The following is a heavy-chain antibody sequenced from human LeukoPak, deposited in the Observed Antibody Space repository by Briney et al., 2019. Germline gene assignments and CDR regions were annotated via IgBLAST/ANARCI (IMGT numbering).Heavy chain of an antibody. J-gene: IGHJ4*02. CDR1: GGSLSSRSYY. CDR2: IYYCGST. Sequence: PSETLSLTCTVSGGSLSSRSYYWGWIRQPPGKGLEWIGRIYYCGSTYYSPCLKSRVTISVDTSKNQFSLKLSSVTAADTAVYYCARLRRSCSSTSCPYYFDYWGQGTLVTVSS. CDR3: ARLRRSCSSTSCPYYFDY. V-gene: IGHV4-39*01. D-gene: IGHD2-2*01.